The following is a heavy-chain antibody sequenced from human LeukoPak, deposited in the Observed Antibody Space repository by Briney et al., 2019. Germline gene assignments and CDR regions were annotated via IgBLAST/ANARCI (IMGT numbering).Heavy chain of an antibody. V-gene: IGHV4-59*01. CDR1: GGSISTYY. CDR3: PRGKFYYGTTGYDYYFDC. CDR2: IYYSVIT. Sequence: SETLCLTCTVSGGSISTYYWTSIRQPPGKGLEWIGYIYYSVITNYNPSLKSRVTISVDTSKNQSFWKLSSVTAAETAVYFCPRGKFYYGTTGYDYYFDCWGQGSLVTVSS. J-gene: IGHJ4*02. D-gene: IGHD3-22*01.